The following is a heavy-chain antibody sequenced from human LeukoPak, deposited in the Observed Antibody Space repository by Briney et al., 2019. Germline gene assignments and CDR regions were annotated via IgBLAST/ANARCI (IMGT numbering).Heavy chain of an antibody. Sequence: GGSLRLSCAASGFTFSSYSMNWVRQAPGKGLEWVSSISSSSSYMYYADSVKGRFTISRDNAKNSLYLQMNSLRAEDTAVYYCARGRAAFDIWGQGTMVTVSS. CDR2: ISSSSSYM. CDR3: ARGRAAFDI. CDR1: GFTFSSYS. V-gene: IGHV3-21*01. J-gene: IGHJ3*02.